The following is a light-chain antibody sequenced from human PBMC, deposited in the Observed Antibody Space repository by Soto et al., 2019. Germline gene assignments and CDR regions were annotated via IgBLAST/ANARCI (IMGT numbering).Light chain of an antibody. CDR3: QQYSSYFRT. V-gene: IGKV1-5*03. Sequence: DIQMTQSPSTLSASVGDRVTITCRASQSISSWLAWYQQKPGKAPKLLIYKASTLESGVPSRFSGGGSGTEFTLNISSLQPDDFATYYCQQYSSYFRTFGQGTKVEIK. J-gene: IGKJ1*01. CDR2: KAS. CDR1: QSISSW.